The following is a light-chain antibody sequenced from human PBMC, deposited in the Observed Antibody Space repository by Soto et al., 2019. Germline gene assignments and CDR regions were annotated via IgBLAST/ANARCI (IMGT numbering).Light chain of an antibody. Sequence: DVVMTQSPLSLPVTPGQPASISCRSSQSLLYRDGNTFLFWYLQKPGQSPQLLIYEVSTRVSGVPDRFSGSGSGTDFTLEISRVETDDVGIYYCMQSTQLPPTFGQGTRLEIK. CDR3: MQSTQLPPT. CDR1: QSLLYRDGNTF. J-gene: IGKJ5*01. CDR2: EVS. V-gene: IGKV2D-29*02.